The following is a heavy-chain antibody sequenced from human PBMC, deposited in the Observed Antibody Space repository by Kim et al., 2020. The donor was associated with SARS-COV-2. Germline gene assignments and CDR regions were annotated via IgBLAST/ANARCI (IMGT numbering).Heavy chain of an antibody. Sequence: SVKVSCKASGGTFRSYAISWVRQAPGQGLEWMGRIIPILGIANYAQKFQGRVTITADKSTSTAYMELSSLRSEDTAVYYCARGFGVVVVAATDAGSSFDYWGQGTLVTVSS. J-gene: IGHJ4*02. V-gene: IGHV1-69*04. CDR2: IIPILGIA. CDR3: ARGFGVVVVAATDAGSSFDY. D-gene: IGHD2-15*01. CDR1: GGTFRSYA.